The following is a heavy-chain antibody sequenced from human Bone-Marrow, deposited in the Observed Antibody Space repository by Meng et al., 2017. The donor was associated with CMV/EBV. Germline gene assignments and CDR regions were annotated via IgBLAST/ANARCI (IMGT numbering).Heavy chain of an antibody. V-gene: IGHV1-69*10. CDR1: GGTFSSYA. J-gene: IGHJ6*02. CDR2: IIPILGIA. CDR3: ARDEEMGPAAQNYYGMDV. D-gene: IGHD2-2*01. Sequence: SVKVSCKASGGTFSSYAISWVRQAPGQGLEWMGGIIPILGIANYAQKFQGRVTITADKSTSTAYMELRSLRSDDTAVYYCARDEEMGPAAQNYYGMDVWGQGTTVTVSS.